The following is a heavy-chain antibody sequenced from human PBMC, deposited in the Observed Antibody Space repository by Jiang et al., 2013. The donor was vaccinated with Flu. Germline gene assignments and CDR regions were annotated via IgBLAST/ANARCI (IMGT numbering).Heavy chain of an antibody. J-gene: IGHJ4*02. CDR1: GGSISSSSYY. CDR3: ARPFRYLRFLEWSVENPQYYFDY. V-gene: IGHV4-39*01. Sequence: GSGLVKPSETLSLTCTVSGGSISSSSYYWGWIRQPPGKGLEWIGSIYYSGSTYYNPSLKSRVTISVDTSKNQFSLKLSSVTAADTAVYYCARPFRYLRFLEWSVENPQYYFDYWGQGTLVTVSS. CDR2: IYYSGST. D-gene: IGHD3-3*01.